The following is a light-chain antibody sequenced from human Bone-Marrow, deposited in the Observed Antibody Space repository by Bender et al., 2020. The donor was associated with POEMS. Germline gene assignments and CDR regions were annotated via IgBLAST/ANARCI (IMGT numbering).Light chain of an antibody. V-gene: IGLV3-21*02. CDR3: QVWDTATEHQV. Sequence: SYVLTQPPSVSVAPGQTATITCGGYNIGDHTVAWYQQKPGQAPVLVVYADSARPTGIPERFSGTNSGDTATLTVSRVEAGDEAHYYCQVWDTATEHQVFGGGTRLTVL. J-gene: IGLJ3*02. CDR1: NIGDHT. CDR2: ADS.